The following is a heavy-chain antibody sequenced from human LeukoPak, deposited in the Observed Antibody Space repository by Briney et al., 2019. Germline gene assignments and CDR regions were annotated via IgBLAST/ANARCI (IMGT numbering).Heavy chain of an antibody. CDR3: ARGSRHFDY. Sequence: YPGGSLRLSCAASGFTFSSYSMTWVRQAPGKGLEWVSSISSSSSYIYYADPVKGRFTISRDNAKNSLYLQMNSLRAEDTAVYYCARGSRHFDYWGQGTLVTVSS. D-gene: IGHD1-26*01. J-gene: IGHJ4*02. CDR2: ISSSSSYI. V-gene: IGHV3-21*01. CDR1: GFTFSSYS.